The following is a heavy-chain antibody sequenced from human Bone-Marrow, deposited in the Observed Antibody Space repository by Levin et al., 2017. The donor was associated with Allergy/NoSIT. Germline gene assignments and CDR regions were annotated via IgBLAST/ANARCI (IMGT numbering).Heavy chain of an antibody. Sequence: ASVKVSCKASGYTFTGYYMHWVRQAPGQGLEWMGWINPNSGGTNYAQKFQGRVTMTRDTSISTAYMELSRLRSDDTAVYYCARDLYRGYGRGRYFDYWGQGTLVTVSS. V-gene: IGHV1-2*02. J-gene: IGHJ4*02. D-gene: IGHD2-8*02. CDR1: GYTFTGYY. CDR3: ARDLYRGYGRGRYFDY. CDR2: INPNSGGT.